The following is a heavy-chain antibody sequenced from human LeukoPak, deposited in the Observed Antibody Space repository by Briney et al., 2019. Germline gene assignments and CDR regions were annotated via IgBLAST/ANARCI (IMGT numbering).Heavy chain of an antibody. CDR1: GGSFSGYY. D-gene: IGHD6-19*01. CDR2: INHSGST. CDR3: ARLNSNGWYSSDY. J-gene: IGHJ4*02. Sequence: SETLSLTCAVYGGSFSGYYWSWIRQPPGKGLEWIGEINHSGSTNYNPSLKSRVTISVDTSKNQFSLKLSSVTAADTAVYYCARLNSNGWYSSDYWGQGTLVTVSS. V-gene: IGHV4-34*01.